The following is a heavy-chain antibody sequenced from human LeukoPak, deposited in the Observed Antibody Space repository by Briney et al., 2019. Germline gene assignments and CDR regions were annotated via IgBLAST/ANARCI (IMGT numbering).Heavy chain of an antibody. J-gene: IGHJ4*02. CDR3: ARNTGYCSGGSCYPFDY. CDR1: GGTFSSYA. Sequence: ASVRVSCKASGGTFSSYAISWVRQAPGQGLEWMGRIIPILGIANYAQKFQGRVTITADKSTSTAYMELSSQRSEDTAVYYCARNTGYCSGGSCYPFDYWGQGTLVTVSS. V-gene: IGHV1-69*04. D-gene: IGHD2-15*01. CDR2: IIPILGIA.